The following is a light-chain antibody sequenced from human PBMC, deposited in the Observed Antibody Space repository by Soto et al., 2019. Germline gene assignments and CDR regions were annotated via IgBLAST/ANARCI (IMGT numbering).Light chain of an antibody. V-gene: IGKV1-5*01. CDR2: GAS. CDR1: QSIRHY. J-gene: IGKJ1*01. Sequence: DIQMTQSPPTLSASVGDRVTITCRASQSIRHYLAWYQQMPGKAPKLLIYGASTLQSGVPSTFSGSGSGTEFTLTISSLQPDDFGNYFCQHHNSYSQTFGQGTKVEIK. CDR3: QHHNSYSQT.